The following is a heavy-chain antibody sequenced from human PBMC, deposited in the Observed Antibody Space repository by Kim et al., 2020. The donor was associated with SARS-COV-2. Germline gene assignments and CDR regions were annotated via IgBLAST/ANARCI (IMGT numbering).Heavy chain of an antibody. D-gene: IGHD1-26*01. Sequence: YYADSGKGRFTISRDNSRNTLYLQMKRLRPEDTAVYYCAKATYRGSYYSDSWGQGTLVTVSS. V-gene: IGHV3-30*02. CDR3: AKATYRGSYYSDS. J-gene: IGHJ4*02.